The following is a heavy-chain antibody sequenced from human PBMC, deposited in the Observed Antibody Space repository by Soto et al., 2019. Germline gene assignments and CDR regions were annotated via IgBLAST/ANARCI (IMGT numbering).Heavy chain of an antibody. J-gene: IGHJ6*02. V-gene: IGHV3-66*01. Sequence: PGGSLRPSCAASGFTVSSNYMSWVRQAPGKGLEWVSVIYSGGSTYYADSVKGRFTISRDNSKNTLYLQMNSLRAEDTAVYYCARGGIRITIFGVVKPDYGMDVWGQGTTVTVSS. D-gene: IGHD3-3*01. CDR1: GFTVSSNY. CDR2: IYSGGST. CDR3: ARGGIRITIFGVVKPDYGMDV.